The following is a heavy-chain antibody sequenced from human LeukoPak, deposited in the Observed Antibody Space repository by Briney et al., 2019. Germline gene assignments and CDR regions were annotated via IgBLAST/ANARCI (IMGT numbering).Heavy chain of an antibody. Sequence: GGSLRLSCAASGFSFSAYDVHWVRQAPGKGLEWVAFIRYDGSSKYYADSVKGRFTISRDNSKNTLYLQMSSPRPEDTAVYYCAKDLGSWSYSLDYWGQGTLVTVSS. V-gene: IGHV3-30*02. J-gene: IGHJ4*02. CDR1: GFSFSAYD. D-gene: IGHD1-26*01. CDR3: AKDLGSWSYSLDY. CDR2: IRYDGSSK.